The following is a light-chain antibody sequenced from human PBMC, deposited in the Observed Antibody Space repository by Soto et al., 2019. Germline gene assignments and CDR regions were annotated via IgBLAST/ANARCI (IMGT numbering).Light chain of an antibody. CDR3: QHYNTYPWT. CDR1: QSISSW. CDR2: KAS. V-gene: IGKV1-5*03. Sequence: DIQMTQSPSSLSASVGDRVSVTCRASQSISSWLAWYQQKAGKAPKLLIYKASALESGVPSRFSGSGSGTEFTLTISSLEPEDFATYYCQHYNTYPWTVGQGTKVDI. J-gene: IGKJ1*01.